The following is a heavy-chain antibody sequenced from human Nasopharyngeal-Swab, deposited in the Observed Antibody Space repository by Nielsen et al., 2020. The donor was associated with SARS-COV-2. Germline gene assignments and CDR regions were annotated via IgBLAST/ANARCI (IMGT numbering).Heavy chain of an antibody. CDR1: GFTFSTYA. J-gene: IGHJ4*02. D-gene: IGHD3-22*01. CDR2: ISGSGGGT. Sequence: GGSLRLSCAASGFTFSTYAMSWVRQAPGKGLEWVSGISGSGGGTYYGDSVKGRFTISRDNSKNTLYLQMNSLRAEDTAVYYCAKDPGADYYDNSGPYFDYWGQGTLVTVSS. CDR3: AKDPGADYYDNSGPYFDY. V-gene: IGHV3-23*01.